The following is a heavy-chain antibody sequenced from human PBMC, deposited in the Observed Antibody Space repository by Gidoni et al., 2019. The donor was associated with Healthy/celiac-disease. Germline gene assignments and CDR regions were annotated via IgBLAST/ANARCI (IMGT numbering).Heavy chain of an antibody. CDR2: IKHSEST. Sequence: QVQLQQWGAGQYKPSEPLSLTCAVYGWSFSGFSWSWLRQPPGKGLVWIGEIKHSESTNYNRSLKSRVTISVDTSTNQFFLKLSSVTAADTAVYYCGRGGQTMIVVVITAWFDPWGQGTLVTVSS. V-gene: IGHV4-34*01. J-gene: IGHJ5*02. CDR3: GRGGQTMIVVVITAWFDP. D-gene: IGHD3-22*01. CDR1: GWSFSGFS.